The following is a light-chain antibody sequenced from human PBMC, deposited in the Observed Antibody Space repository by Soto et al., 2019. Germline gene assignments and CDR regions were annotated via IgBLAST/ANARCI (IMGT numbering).Light chain of an antibody. CDR1: QSVSSSY. CDR3: LQYHNLWA. J-gene: IGKJ1*01. CDR2: DAS. Sequence: ETVMTQSPATLSLSPGERATLSCGASQSVSSSYLAWYQQKPGLAPRLLIYDASSRATGIPDRFSGSGPGTEFTLTISSLQSEDFTVYSCLQYHNLWAFGQGTKVDIK. V-gene: IGKV3D-20*01.